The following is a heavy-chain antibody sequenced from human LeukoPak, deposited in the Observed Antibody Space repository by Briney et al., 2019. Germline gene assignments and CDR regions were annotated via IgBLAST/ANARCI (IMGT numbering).Heavy chain of an antibody. CDR3: ARPGDAGVLTGNYFDS. CDR1: GDSISSSSYY. CDR2: IYYSGST. D-gene: IGHD3-9*01. J-gene: IGHJ4*02. V-gene: IGHV4-39*01. Sequence: PSETLSLTCIVSGDSISSSSYYWGWIRQPPGKGREWIGSIYYSGSTYYNPSLKSRVTIFVDTSKNQFSLKLSSVTAADTAVYYCARPGDAGVLTGNYFDSWGQGTLVTVSS.